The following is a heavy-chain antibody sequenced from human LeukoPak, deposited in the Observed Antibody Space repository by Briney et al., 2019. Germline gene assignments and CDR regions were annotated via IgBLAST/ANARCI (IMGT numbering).Heavy chain of an antibody. CDR2: IYYSGST. J-gene: IGHJ4*01. Sequence: PSETLSLTCTVSGGSISSSSYYWGWIRQPPGKGLEWIRSIYYSGSTYYNPSLKSRVTISVDTSKSLFSLKLSSVTAADTAVYYCARGINGAKWLVPYYFDYWGHGTLVTVSS. V-gene: IGHV4-39*02. D-gene: IGHD6-19*01. CDR1: GGSISSSSYY. CDR3: ARGINGAKWLVPYYFDY.